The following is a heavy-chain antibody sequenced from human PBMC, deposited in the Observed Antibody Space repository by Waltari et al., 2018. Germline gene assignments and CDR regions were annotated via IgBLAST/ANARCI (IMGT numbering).Heavy chain of an antibody. V-gene: IGHV1-69*01. J-gene: IGHJ2*01. CDR1: GGTFSSYA. CDR3: ARIVITGTTRVEWYFDL. CDR2: IIPIFGTA. Sequence: QVQLVQSGAEVKKPGSSVKVSCKASGGTFSSYALRWVRQAPGQGLEWMGGIIPIFGTANYAQKFQGRVTITADESTSTAYMELSSLRSEDTAVYYCARIVITGTTRVEWYFDLWGRGTLVTVSS. D-gene: IGHD1-7*01.